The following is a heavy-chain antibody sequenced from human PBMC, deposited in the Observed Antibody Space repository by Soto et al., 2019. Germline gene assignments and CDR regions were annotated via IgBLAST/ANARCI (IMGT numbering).Heavy chain of an antibody. J-gene: IGHJ4*02. CDR2: IKQDGSEK. V-gene: IGHV3-7*03. D-gene: IGHD4-17*01. CDR1: GFTFSSYW. Sequence: PGGSLRLSCAASGFTFSSYWMSWFRQAPGKGLEWVANIKQDGSEKYSVDSVKGRFTISRDNAKNPLYLQMNSLRAEDTAIYYCAKIRLLTTVDYWGQGTLVTVSS. CDR3: AKIRLLTTVDY.